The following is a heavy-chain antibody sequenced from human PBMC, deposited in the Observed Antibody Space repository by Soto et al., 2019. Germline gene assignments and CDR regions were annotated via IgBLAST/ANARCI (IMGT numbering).Heavy chain of an antibody. Sequence: EVQLVESGGGLVQPGGSLRLSCAASGFTFFAYWIHWVRQVPGKGLVWVSRINSDGRHTSYADSVRGRFTISRDNSKKTVYLQMNSQTAEDTAVSYSAKVGDYGTDAGKNWFVACCQGSLVTVSS. J-gene: IGHJ5*02. CDR1: GFTFFAYW. CDR2: INSDGRHT. CDR3: AKVGDYGTDAGKNWFVA. D-gene: IGHD4-17*01. V-gene: IGHV3-74*01.